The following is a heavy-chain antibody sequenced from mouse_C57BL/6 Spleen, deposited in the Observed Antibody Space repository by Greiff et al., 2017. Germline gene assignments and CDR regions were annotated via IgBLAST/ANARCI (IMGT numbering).Heavy chain of an antibody. J-gene: IGHJ4*01. CDR3: ARSGLITTVVDYARDY. V-gene: IGHV1-76*01. Sequence: VQLQQSGAELVRPGASVKLSCKASGYTFTDYYINWVKQRPGQGLEWIARIYPGSGNTYYNEKFKGKATLTAEKSSSTAYMQLSSLTSEDSAVYFCARSGLITTVVDYARDYWGQGTSVTVSS. D-gene: IGHD1-1*01. CDR2: IYPGSGNT. CDR1: GYTFTDYY.